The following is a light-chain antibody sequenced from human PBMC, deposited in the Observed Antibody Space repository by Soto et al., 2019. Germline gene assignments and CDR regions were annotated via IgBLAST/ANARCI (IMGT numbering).Light chain of an antibody. CDR2: DAS. CDR3: QQRSNWPPIIT. J-gene: IGKJ5*01. V-gene: IGKV1-9*01. Sequence: DIQLTPSLSFLSPSIGESVTITCRAIQVISTSLAWYQVKPGKAPQALIYDASSLKSGVPSRFSGNGSGTEFTLTISSLEPEDFAVYYCQQRSNWPPIITFGQGTRLEIK. CDR1: QVISTS.